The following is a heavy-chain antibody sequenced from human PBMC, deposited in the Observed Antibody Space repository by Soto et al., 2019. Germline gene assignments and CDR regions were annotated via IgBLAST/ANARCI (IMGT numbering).Heavy chain of an antibody. D-gene: IGHD2-2*01. CDR2: IVPMSGGP. CDR1: GDTFINYS. Sequence: QVQLVQSAAEVKKPGSSVKISCKASGDTFINYSFSWMRQAPGQGLEWMGGIVPMSGGPNSAEKFHDRLTITADQSTGTVIMQLSRLTSDDTAVYYCARVGIRLIPADLGGGYHFEGLDVWGQGTNVTVS. CDR3: ARVGIRLIPADLGGGYHFEGLDV. V-gene: IGHV1-69*01. J-gene: IGHJ6*02.